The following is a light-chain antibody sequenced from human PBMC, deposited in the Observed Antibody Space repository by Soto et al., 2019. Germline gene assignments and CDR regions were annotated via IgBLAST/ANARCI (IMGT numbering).Light chain of an antibody. J-gene: IGKJ1*01. V-gene: IGKV3-11*01. CDR2: GAS. Sequence: VMTQAPATLSVSPGERATLSCRASQTINNNVAWYQLKDGQVPRLVIYGASTRATDIPARFSGSGSGTDFTLTISSLEPEDFAVYYCQQRSNRPRTFGQGTKVDIK. CDR1: QTINNN. CDR3: QQRSNRPRT.